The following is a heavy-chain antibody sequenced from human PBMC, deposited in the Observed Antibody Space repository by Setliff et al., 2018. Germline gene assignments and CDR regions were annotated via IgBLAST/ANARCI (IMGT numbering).Heavy chain of an antibody. J-gene: IGHJ3*02. Sequence: AVKVSCKASGGTFSSYAISWVRQAPGQGLEWMGGMIPLLGVAINAQRFQGRVTITADESTSTAYLELSSLRSDDTAMYYCARRALMMTDAFDIWGQGTMVTVSS. CDR1: GGTFSSYA. CDR2: MIPLLGVA. CDR3: ARRALMMTDAFDI. D-gene: IGHD3-16*01. V-gene: IGHV1-69*10.